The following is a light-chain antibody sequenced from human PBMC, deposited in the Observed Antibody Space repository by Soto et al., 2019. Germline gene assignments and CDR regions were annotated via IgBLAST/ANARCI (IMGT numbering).Light chain of an antibody. CDR3: AAWDDSLSGLWV. CDR2: TNN. CDR1: SSNIGSDY. V-gene: IGLV1-47*01. Sequence: QAVMTQPPSASGTPGQRVTISCSGSSSNIGSDYIYWYHQLPGMAPKLLIYTNNQRPSGVPDRFSGSKSGTSASLAISGLRSEDEADYYCAAWDDSLSGLWVFGGGTKLTVL. J-gene: IGLJ3*02.